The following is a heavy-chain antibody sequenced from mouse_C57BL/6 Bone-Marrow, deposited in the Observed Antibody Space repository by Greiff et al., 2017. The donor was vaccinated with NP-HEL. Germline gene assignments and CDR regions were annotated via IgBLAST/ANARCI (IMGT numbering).Heavy chain of an antibody. J-gene: IGHJ2*01. CDR3: ARSRGSKFDY. V-gene: IGHV1-81*01. CDR1: GYTFTSYG. Sequence: VQLQQSGAELARPGASVKLSCKASGYTFTSYGISWVKQRTGQGLEWIGEIYPRCGNTYYNEKFKGKATLTADKSSSTAYMELSSLTSEDSAVYFCARSRGSKFDYWGQGTTLTVSS. D-gene: IGHD1-1*01. CDR2: IYPRCGNT.